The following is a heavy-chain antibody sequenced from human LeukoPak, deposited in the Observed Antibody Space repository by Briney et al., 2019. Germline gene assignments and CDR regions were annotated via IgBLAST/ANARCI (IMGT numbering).Heavy chain of an antibody. V-gene: IGHV4-59*08. Sequence: SETLSLTCTVSGGSISSYYWSWIRQPPGEGLEWIGYIYYSGSTNYNPSLKSRVTISVDTSRNQFSLKLSSVTAADTAVYYCARNSLWFDPWGQGTLVTVSS. J-gene: IGHJ5*02. CDR1: GGSISSYY. CDR2: IYYSGST. CDR3: ARNSLWFDP.